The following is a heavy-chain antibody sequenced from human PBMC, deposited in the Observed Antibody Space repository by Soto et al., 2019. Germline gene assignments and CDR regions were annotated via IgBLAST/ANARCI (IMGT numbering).Heavy chain of an antibody. CDR2: INHSGST. Sequence: SETLSLTCAVYGGSFSGYYWSWIRQPPGKGLEWIGEINHSGSTNYNPSLKSRVTISIDTSMNQFSLNLNSVTAADTAVYYCARTYDDSGPNSGGYGFDIWGPGTMVTVSS. D-gene: IGHD3-22*01. V-gene: IGHV4-34*01. J-gene: IGHJ3*02. CDR3: ARTYDDSGPNSGGYGFDI. CDR1: GGSFSGYY.